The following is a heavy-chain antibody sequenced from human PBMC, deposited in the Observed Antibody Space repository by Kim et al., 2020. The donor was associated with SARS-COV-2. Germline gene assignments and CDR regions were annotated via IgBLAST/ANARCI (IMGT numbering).Heavy chain of an antibody. V-gene: IGHV3-7*03. J-gene: IGHJ4*02. D-gene: IGHD2-2*01. CDR3: ARDGRYQLPLSGY. Sequence: YFDTGRGRFTISRDNAKNALYLQMNSLGAEDTAVYYCARDGRYQLPLSGYWGQGTLVTVSS.